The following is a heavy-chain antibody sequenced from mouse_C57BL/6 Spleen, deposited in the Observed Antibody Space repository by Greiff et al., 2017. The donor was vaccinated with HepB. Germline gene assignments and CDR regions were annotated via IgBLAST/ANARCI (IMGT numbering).Heavy chain of an antibody. J-gene: IGHJ3*01. V-gene: IGHV1-15*01. D-gene: IGHD2-13*01. Sequence: QVQLQQSGAELVRPGASVTLSCKASGYTFTDYEMHWVKQTPVHGLEWIGAIDPETGGTAYNQKFKGKAILTADKSSSTAYMELRSRTSEDSAVYYCTRDGDYGPDWFAYWGQGTLVTVSA. CDR3: TRDGDYGPDWFAY. CDR2: IDPETGGT. CDR1: GYTFTDYE.